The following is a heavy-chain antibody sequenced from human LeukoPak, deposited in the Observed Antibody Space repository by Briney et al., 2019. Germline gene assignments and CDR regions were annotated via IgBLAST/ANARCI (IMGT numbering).Heavy chain of an antibody. CDR3: ARVGQRWLQFDYYYMDV. CDR2: IRYDGSNK. Sequence: TGGSLRLSCAASGFTFSSYGMHWVRQAPGKGLEWVAFIRYDGSNKYYADSAKGRFTISRDNSKNTLYLQMNSLRAEDTAVYYCARVGQRWLQFDYYYMDVWGKGTTVTVSS. CDR1: GFTFSSYG. D-gene: IGHD5-24*01. V-gene: IGHV3-30*02. J-gene: IGHJ6*03.